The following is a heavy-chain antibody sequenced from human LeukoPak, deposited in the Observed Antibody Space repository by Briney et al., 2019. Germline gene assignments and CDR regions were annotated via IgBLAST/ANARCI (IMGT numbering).Heavy chain of an antibody. CDR2: ISYDGSNK. CDR3: ARDGYCSGGSCYSEISGDAFDI. Sequence: GRSLRLPCAASGFTFSSYAMHWVRQAPGKGLEGVAVISYDGSNKYYADSVKGRFTISRDNSKNTLYLQMNSLRAEDTAVYYCARDGYCSGGSCYSEISGDAFDIWGQGTMVTVSS. V-gene: IGHV3-30*04. D-gene: IGHD2-15*01. J-gene: IGHJ3*02. CDR1: GFTFSSYA.